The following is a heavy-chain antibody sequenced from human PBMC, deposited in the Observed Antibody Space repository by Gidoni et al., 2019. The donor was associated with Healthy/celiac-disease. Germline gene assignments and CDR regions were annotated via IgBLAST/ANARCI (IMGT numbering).Heavy chain of an antibody. Sequence: EVQLVETGGGLIQPGGSLRLSCAASGFTVSSNYMSWVRQAPGKGLEWVSVIYSGGSTYYADSVKGRFTISRDNSKNTLYLQMNSLRAEDTAVYYCAREMRPKGAAAGGCAFDIWGQGTMVTVSS. CDR3: AREMRPKGAAAGGCAFDI. D-gene: IGHD6-13*01. J-gene: IGHJ3*02. V-gene: IGHV3-53*02. CDR1: GFTVSSNY. CDR2: IYSGGST.